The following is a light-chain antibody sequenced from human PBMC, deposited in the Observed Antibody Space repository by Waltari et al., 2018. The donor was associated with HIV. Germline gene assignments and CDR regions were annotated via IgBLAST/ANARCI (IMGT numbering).Light chain of an antibody. CDR2: GEN. CDR1: SVRSYY. Sequence: SSELAQDPAVSVALGQTVRITCQGDSVRSYYASWYQQKPGQAPVLVVYGENNRPSGIPDRFAGSSSGNTASLTIAGAQAEDEADYYWNSRDSSGHWFFGGGTKVTVL. CDR3: NSRDSSGHWF. J-gene: IGLJ3*02. V-gene: IGLV3-19*01.